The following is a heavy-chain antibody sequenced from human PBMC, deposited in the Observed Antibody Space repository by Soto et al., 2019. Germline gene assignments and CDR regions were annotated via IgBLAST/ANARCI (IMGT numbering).Heavy chain of an antibody. V-gene: IGHV4-59*02. CDR2: MHYTGFP. J-gene: IGHJ6*02. D-gene: IGHD3-10*01. CDR3: ARERGSPLWFGELSIGYYYGMDV. Sequence: SETLSLTCSFSGDSVTSHYLTWIRQSPEMGLEWIGYMHYTGFPHYNPSLKSRLTISVDRSKNQFTLQLASVTAADTAVYYCARERGSPLWFGELSIGYYYGMDVWGQGTTVTVSS. CDR1: GDSVTSHY.